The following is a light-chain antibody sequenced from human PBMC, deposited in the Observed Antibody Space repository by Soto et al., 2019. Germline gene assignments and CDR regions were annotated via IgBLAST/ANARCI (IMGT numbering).Light chain of an antibody. CDR3: SSYTSSSTPYV. V-gene: IGLV2-14*01. Sequence: QSALTQPASVSGSPGESITISCTGTSSDVGGYKYVSWYQQHPGKAPKLMIYEVSNRPSGVSNRFSGSKSGNTASLTISWLQAEDEADYYCSSYTSSSTPYVFGTGTKLTVL. CDR2: EVS. CDR1: SSDVGGYKY. J-gene: IGLJ1*01.